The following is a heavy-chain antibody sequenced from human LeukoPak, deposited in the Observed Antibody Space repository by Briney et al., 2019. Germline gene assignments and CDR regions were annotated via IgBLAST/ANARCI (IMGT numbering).Heavy chain of an antibody. D-gene: IGHD3-3*01. CDR2: IYYSGST. CDR1: GGSISNYY. Sequence: SSETLSLTCTVSGGSISNYYWSWIRQSPGKGLEWIGYIYYSGSTNYNPSLKSRLTISVDTSKNQFSLRLSSVTAADTAVYYCARHSSDFWSGYYTNYYGVDAWGRGTTVTVSS. V-gene: IGHV4-59*08. J-gene: IGHJ6*02. CDR3: ARHSSDFWSGYYTNYYGVDA.